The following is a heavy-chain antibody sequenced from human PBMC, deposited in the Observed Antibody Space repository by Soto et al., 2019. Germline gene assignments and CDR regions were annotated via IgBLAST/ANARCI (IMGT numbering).Heavy chain of an antibody. CDR1: GGTFSSYA. D-gene: IGHD1-7*01. J-gene: IGHJ6*02. CDR3: ARVANWNYVHGMDV. Sequence: QVQLVQSGAEVKKPGSSVKVSCKASGGTFSSYAISWVRQAPGQGLEWMGGIIPIFGTANYAQKFQGRVTITADESTSTDYMELSSLRSEDTAVYYCARVANWNYVHGMDVWGQGTTVTVSS. CDR2: IIPIFGTA. V-gene: IGHV1-69*01.